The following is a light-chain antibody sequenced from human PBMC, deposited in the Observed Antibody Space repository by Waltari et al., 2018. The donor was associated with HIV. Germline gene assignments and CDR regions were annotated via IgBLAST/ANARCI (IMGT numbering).Light chain of an antibody. CDR2: DNT. CDR1: SSNTGAGYD. Sequence: QSVLTPPPSVSGAPGQRVTIPGTGTSSNTGAGYDVHWYQHLPGKAPKLLISDNTNRPSGVPDRFSGSKSGTSASLAITGLRAEDEADYYCQSYPASLTVSLIFGGGTRLTVL. CDR3: QSYPASLTVSLI. V-gene: IGLV1-40*01. J-gene: IGLJ2*01.